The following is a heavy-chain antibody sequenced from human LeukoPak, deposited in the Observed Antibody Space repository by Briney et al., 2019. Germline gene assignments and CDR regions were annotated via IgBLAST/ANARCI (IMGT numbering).Heavy chain of an antibody. CDR1: GYTFTGYY. Sequence: ASVKVSCKASGYTFTGYYMHWVRQAPGQGLEWMGWINPNSGGTNYAQKFQGRVTMTRDTSISTAYMELSRLRSDDTAVYYCARDYYDSSGYHGSWGQGTLVTVSS. CDR3: ARDYYDSSGYHGS. V-gene: IGHV1-2*02. J-gene: IGHJ4*02. D-gene: IGHD3-22*01. CDR2: INPNSGGT.